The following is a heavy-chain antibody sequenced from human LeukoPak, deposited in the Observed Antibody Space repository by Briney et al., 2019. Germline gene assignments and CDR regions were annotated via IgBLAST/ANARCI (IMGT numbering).Heavy chain of an antibody. D-gene: IGHD3-10*01. Sequence: PSETLSLTCAVYGGSFSGYYWSWIRQPPGKGLECIVEINHSGSTNYNPSLKSRVTISVDTSKNQFSLKLSSVTAADTAVYYCARGRERITMVRGVHFDYWGQGTLVTVSS. CDR2: INHSGST. CDR1: GGSFSGYY. CDR3: ARGRERITMVRGVHFDY. V-gene: IGHV4-34*01. J-gene: IGHJ4*02.